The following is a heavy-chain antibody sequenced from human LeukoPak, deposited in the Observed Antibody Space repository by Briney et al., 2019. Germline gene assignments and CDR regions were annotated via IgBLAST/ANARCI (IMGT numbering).Heavy chain of an antibody. CDR3: AREGEGPIMY. V-gene: IGHV3-30-3*01. CDR1: GSTFSSYA. CDR2: ISYDGSNK. Sequence: PGGSLRLSCAASGSTFSSYAMHWVRQAPGKGLEWVAVISYDGSNKYYADSVKGRFTISRDNSKNTLYLQMNSLRAEDTAVYYCAREGEGPIMYWGQGTLVTVSS. J-gene: IGHJ4*02. D-gene: IGHD3-16*01.